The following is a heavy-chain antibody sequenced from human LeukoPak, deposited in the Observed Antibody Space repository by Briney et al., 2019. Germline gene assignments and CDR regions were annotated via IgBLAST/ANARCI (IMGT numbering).Heavy chain of an antibody. Sequence: QTSETLSLTCTVSGGSISSGDYYWSWIRQPPGKGLEWIGYIHYSGSTYYNPSLKSRVTISVDTSKNQFSLKLSSVTAADTAVYYCASAREDAFDIWGQGTMVTVSS. V-gene: IGHV4-30-4*08. D-gene: IGHD5-24*01. CDR1: GGSISSGDYY. CDR2: IHYSGST. J-gene: IGHJ3*02. CDR3: ASAREDAFDI.